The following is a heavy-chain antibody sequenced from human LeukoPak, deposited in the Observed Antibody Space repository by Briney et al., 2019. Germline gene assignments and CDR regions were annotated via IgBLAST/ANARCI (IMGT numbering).Heavy chain of an antibody. CDR3: ARAFMVRGVIYWFDP. V-gene: IGHV1-69*13. J-gene: IGHJ5*02. D-gene: IGHD3-10*01. Sequence: SVKVSCKASGYSFISSGISWVRQAPGQGLEWMGGIIPIFGTANYAQTFQGRVTITADESTTTAYMELSSLRSEDTAVYYCARAFMVRGVIYWFDPWGQGTLVTVSS. CDR2: IIPIFGTA. CDR1: GYSFISSG.